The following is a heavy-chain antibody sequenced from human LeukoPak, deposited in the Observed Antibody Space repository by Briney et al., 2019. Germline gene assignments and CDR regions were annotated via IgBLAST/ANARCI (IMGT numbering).Heavy chain of an antibody. V-gene: IGHV4-39*07. CDR2: INHSGST. CDR1: GGSISSSSYY. CDR3: ARGHDYGRRRCWFDP. D-gene: IGHD4-17*01. J-gene: IGHJ5*02. Sequence: PSETLSLTCTVSGGSISSSSYYWGWIRQPPGKGLEWIGEINHSGSTNYNPSLKSRVTISVDTSKNQFSLKLSSVTAADTAVYYCARGHDYGRRRCWFDPWGQGTLVTVSS.